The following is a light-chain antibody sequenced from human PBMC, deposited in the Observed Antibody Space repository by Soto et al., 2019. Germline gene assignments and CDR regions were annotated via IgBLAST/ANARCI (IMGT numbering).Light chain of an antibody. V-gene: IGKV3-20*01. Sequence: ESVLTQSPGTLSLSPGERATLSCRASQSVTSNYLAWYQQKPGQAPRLLIYGASSRATGIPDRFSGSGSGKDFTLTISRLEPEDFEVYYCQQYGSSPRAFGQGTKVEIK. J-gene: IGKJ1*01. CDR1: QSVTSNY. CDR3: QQYGSSPRA. CDR2: GAS.